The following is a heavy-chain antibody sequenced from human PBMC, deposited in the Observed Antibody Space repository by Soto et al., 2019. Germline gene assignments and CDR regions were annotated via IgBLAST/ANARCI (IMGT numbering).Heavy chain of an antibody. Sequence: EVQLVESGGGLVQPGRSLRVSCAASGFTFDDYAMHWVRQAPGKGLEWVSGISWNSGSIGYADSVKGRFTISRDNAKNSLYLQMNSLRAEDTALYYCAKDGSGGRGLAWGQGTLVTVSS. J-gene: IGHJ4*02. CDR2: ISWNSGSI. CDR3: AKDGSGGRGLA. D-gene: IGHD3-10*01. V-gene: IGHV3-9*01. CDR1: GFTFDDYA.